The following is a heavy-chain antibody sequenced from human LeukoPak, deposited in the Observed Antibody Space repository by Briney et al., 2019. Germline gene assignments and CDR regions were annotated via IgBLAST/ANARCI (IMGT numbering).Heavy chain of an antibody. V-gene: IGHV1-2*02. CDR2: INPNSGGT. D-gene: IGHD1-26*01. Sequence: GASVKVSCKASGYTFTGYYMHWVRQAPGQGLEWMGWINPNSGGTNYAQKFQGRVTMTRDTSLSTAYMELSRLRSDDTAVYYCAEDSGSYSGLDYWGQGTLVTVSS. J-gene: IGHJ4*02. CDR3: AEDSGSYSGLDY. CDR1: GYTFTGYY.